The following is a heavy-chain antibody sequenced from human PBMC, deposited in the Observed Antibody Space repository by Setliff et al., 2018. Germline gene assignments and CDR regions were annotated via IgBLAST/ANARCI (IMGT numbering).Heavy chain of an antibody. V-gene: IGHV4-59*12. D-gene: IGHD3-3*01. CDR1: GDSMSSYY. J-gene: IGHJ4*02. Sequence: SETLSLTCSVSGDSMSSYYWHWIRQSPGKGLEWIGNIYYGGSASYNPSLKSRVTVSVDTSRDQFSLSLSSVTAADTAIYYCARVRVVQGYYEFDHWGQGTLVTVSS. CDR3: ARVRVVQGYYEFDH. CDR2: IYYGGSA.